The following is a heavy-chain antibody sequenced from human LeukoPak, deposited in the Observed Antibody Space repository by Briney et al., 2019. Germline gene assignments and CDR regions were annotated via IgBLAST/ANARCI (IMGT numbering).Heavy chain of an antibody. V-gene: IGHV4-61*01. CDR2: IYYSGST. J-gene: IGHJ4*02. CDR1: GYSISSGFY. D-gene: IGHD2-2*01. Sequence: SETLSLTCAVSGYSISSGFYWGWIRQPPGKGLEWLGYIYYSGSTNYNPSLKSRVTISVDTSKNQFSLKLSSVTAADTAVYYCARGCSTSCPVDYWGQGTLVTVSS. CDR3: ARGCSTSCPVDY.